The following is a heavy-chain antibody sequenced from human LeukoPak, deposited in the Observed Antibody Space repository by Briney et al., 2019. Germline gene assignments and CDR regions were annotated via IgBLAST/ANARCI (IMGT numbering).Heavy chain of an antibody. J-gene: IGHJ5*02. CDR2: IYHSGST. CDR1: GGSISSGGYS. D-gene: IGHD2-2*01. CDR3: ARGTIVIPSTIPGHNWFDP. Sequence: SETLSFTCAVSGGSISSGGYSWSWIRQPPGKGLEWIGYIYHSGSTYYNPSLKSRVTISVDRSKNQFSLKLNSVTAADTAVYYCARGTIVIPSTIPGHNWFDPWGQGTLVTVSS. V-gene: IGHV4-30-2*01.